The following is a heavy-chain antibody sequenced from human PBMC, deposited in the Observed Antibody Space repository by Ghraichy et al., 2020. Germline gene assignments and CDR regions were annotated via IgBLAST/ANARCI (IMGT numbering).Heavy chain of an antibody. CDR2: ISGSGRNT. CDR1: GFTFRNYA. D-gene: IGHD4-17*01. Sequence: LSLTCAASGFTFRNYAMSWVRQAPGKGLEWVSGISGSGRNTYYADSLKGRFTISRDNFENTLSLQMSSLRPEDTALYYCAKDPNGDYVGAFDIWGQGTLVTVSS. CDR3: AKDPNGDYVGAFDI. V-gene: IGHV3-23*01. J-gene: IGHJ3*02.